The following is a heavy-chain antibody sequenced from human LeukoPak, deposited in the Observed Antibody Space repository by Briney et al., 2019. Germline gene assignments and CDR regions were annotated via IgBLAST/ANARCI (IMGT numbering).Heavy chain of an antibody. Sequence: GGSLRLSCAASGFTFSNYAMSWARQAPGKGLEWVSLISGDGVTTFYADSVKGRFSISRDNSKNSLSLEMNSLRTEDTAMYYCARESGKFDYWGQGTLVAVSS. V-gene: IGHV3-43*02. CDR2: ISGDGVTT. J-gene: IGHJ4*02. CDR3: ARESGKFDY. CDR1: GFTFSNYA.